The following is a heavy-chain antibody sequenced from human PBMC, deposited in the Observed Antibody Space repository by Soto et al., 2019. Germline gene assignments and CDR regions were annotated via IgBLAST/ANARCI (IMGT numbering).Heavy chain of an antibody. CDR1: GYTFTRYT. V-gene: IGHV1-3*01. Sequence: ASVKISCKASGYTFTRYTMNWVRQAPGQRLEWMGWINPDNGNTKSSQKFQDRVIITRDTSASTAYMDLSSLRSEDTAVYYCARGIATGQLDPWGQGTLVTVSS. J-gene: IGHJ5*02. CDR3: ARGIATGQLDP. CDR2: INPDNGNT. D-gene: IGHD2-15*01.